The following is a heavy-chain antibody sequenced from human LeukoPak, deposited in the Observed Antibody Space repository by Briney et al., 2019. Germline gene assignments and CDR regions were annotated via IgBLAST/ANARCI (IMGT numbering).Heavy chain of an antibody. Sequence: PSETLSLTCTVSGGSINSSSYYWGWIRQPQGKGLEWIGSIYYSGSTYYNPSLKSRVTISVDTSKNQFSLKLSSVTAADTAVYYCARLPYSSGEEPFDYWGQGTLVTVSS. CDR1: GGSINSSSYY. D-gene: IGHD6-25*01. CDR2: IYYSGST. V-gene: IGHV4-39*01. J-gene: IGHJ4*02. CDR3: ARLPYSSGEEPFDY.